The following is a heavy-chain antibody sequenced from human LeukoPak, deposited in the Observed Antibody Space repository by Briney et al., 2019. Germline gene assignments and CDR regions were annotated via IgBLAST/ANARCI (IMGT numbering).Heavy chain of an antibody. J-gene: IGHJ4*02. D-gene: IGHD2-15*01. V-gene: IGHV1-18*01. CDR1: GGTFSSYA. Sequence: GASVKVSCKASGGTFSSYAISWVRQAPGQGLEWMGWINPNSGGTNYAQKLQGRVTMTTDTSTSTAYMELRSLRSDDTAVYYCARVGRVYCSGGSCYGFDYWGQGTLVTVSS. CDR2: INPNSGGT. CDR3: ARVGRVYCSGGSCYGFDY.